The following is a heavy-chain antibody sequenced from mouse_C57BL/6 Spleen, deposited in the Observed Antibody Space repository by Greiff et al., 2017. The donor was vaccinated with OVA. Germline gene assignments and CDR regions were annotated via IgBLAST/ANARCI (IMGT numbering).Heavy chain of an antibody. D-gene: IGHD1-1*01. CDR1: GYTFTSYG. CDR3: ARITTVEYYFDY. Sequence: QVQLKQSGAELARPGASVKLSCKASGYTFTSYGISWVKQRTGQGLEWIGEIYPRSGNTYYNEKFKGKATLTADKSSSTAYMELRSLTSEDSAVYFCARITTVEYYFDYWGQGTTLTVSS. J-gene: IGHJ2*01. V-gene: IGHV1-81*01. CDR2: IYPRSGNT.